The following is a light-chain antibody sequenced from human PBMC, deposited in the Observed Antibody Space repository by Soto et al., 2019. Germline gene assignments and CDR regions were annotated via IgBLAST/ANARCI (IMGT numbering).Light chain of an antibody. Sequence: EKVMTQSPATLSVSPGERATLSCRASQNVKTRLAWDQQKPGQAARLLIYDAFTRATGIPARFSGSASGTEFTLTISSLQSADVAVYYFQRYDEWPLTFGGRTKVEL. V-gene: IGKV3-15*01. CDR2: DAF. CDR3: QRYDEWPLT. CDR1: QNVKTR. J-gene: IGKJ4*02.